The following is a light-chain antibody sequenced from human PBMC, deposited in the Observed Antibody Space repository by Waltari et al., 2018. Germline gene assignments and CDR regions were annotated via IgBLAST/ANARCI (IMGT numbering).Light chain of an antibody. J-gene: IGKJ1*01. CDR3: MQGTHWPPLT. Sequence: DVVMTQSPLSLPVSLGQPASISCRSSQSLVHSDGHTYLAWFQQRPGQSPRRLIYKVSRRESGVPDRFSGSGSGTDFTLTINRVEAEDVGVYYCMQGTHWPPLTFGQGTKVEI. V-gene: IGKV2-30*02. CDR2: KVS. CDR1: QSLVHSDGHTY.